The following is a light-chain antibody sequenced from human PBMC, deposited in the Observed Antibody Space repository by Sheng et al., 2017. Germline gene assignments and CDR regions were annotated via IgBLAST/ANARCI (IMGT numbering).Light chain of an antibody. V-gene: IGKV1-39*01. CDR1: QSISSY. CDR3: QQSYSTRGT. Sequence: DIQMTQSPSSLSASVGDRVTITCRASQSISSYLNWYQQKPGKAPKLLIYAASSLQSGVPSRFSGSGSGTDFTLTISSLQPEDFATYYCQQSYSTRGTFGQGTKVE. CDR2: AAS. J-gene: IGKJ1*01.